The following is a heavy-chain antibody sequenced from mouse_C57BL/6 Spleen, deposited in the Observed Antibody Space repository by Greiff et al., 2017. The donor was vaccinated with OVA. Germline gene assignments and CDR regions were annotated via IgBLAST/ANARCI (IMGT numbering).Heavy chain of an antibody. V-gene: IGHV2-2*01. Sequence: QVQLQQSGPGLVQPSQCLSITCTVSGFSLTSYGVHWVRQSPGKGLEWLGVIWRGGSTDYNAAFISRLSISTDNAKSQGFFKMNSQQADDTAIYYCASTAQATDYYAMDYWGQGTSVTVSS. CDR1: GFSLTSYG. CDR3: ASTAQATDYYAMDY. J-gene: IGHJ4*01. CDR2: IWRGGST. D-gene: IGHD3-2*02.